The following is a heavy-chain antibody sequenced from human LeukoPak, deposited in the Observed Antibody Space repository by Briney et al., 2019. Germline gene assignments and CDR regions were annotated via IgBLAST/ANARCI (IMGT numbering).Heavy chain of an antibody. CDR3: ARGEAYYYDSSGYHPFDY. V-gene: IGHV3-11*01. D-gene: IGHD3-22*01. J-gene: IGHJ4*02. Sequence: GGSLRLSCAASGFTFSDYYMSWIRQAPGKGLEWVSYISSSGSTIYYADSVKGRFTISRDNAKNSLYLQMNSLRAEDTAVYYCARGEAYYYDSSGYHPFDYWGQGTLVTVSS. CDR1: GFTFSDYY. CDR2: ISSSGSTI.